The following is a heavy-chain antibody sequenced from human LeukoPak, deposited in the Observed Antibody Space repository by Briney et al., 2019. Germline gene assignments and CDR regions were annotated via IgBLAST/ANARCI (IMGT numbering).Heavy chain of an antibody. V-gene: IGHV3-30*02. J-gene: IGHJ4*02. D-gene: IGHD5-18*01. Sequence: PGGSLRLSCAASGFTFSSYGMHWVRQGPGMGLEWGSFIRYDGSNEYYADSVRGRFTISRDNSKNTLYLQMNSLRPEDTALYYCTKDSVAMVTTSDYWGQGTLVTVSS. CDR2: IRYDGSNE. CDR3: TKDSVAMVTTSDY. CDR1: GFTFSSYG.